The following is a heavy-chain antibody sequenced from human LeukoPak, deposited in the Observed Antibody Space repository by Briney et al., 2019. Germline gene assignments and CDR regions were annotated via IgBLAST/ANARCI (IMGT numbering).Heavy chain of an antibody. V-gene: IGHV3-30-3*01. Sequence: GGSLRLSCAASGFTFSSSAMHWGRQAPDKGLERVAGISYDGSNKYYADSVKGRFTISRDNSKNTLYLQMNSLRADDTAVYYCARDRDSSGWYEGFDYWGQGTLVTVSS. J-gene: IGHJ4*02. CDR3: ARDRDSSGWYEGFDY. CDR1: GFTFSSSA. D-gene: IGHD6-19*01. CDR2: ISYDGSNK.